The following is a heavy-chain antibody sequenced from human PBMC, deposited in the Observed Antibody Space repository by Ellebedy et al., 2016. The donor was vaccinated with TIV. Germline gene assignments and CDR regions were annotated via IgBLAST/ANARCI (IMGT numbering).Heavy chain of an antibody. D-gene: IGHD4-17*01. J-gene: IGHJ4*02. CDR1: GFAFSNYW. CDR3: ARVHGDYRIDY. Sequence: GESLKISCAASGFAFSNYWMHWVRQAPGKGLVWVSRVSTDGSSANYADSVKGRFTVSRDNAKNTLYLHMSSLRVEDTAVYYCARVHGDYRIDYWGPGTLVTVSS. CDR2: VSTDGSSA. V-gene: IGHV3-74*01.